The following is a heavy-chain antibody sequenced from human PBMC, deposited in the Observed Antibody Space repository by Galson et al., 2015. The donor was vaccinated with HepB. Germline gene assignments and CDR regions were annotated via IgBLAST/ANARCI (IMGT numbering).Heavy chain of an antibody. V-gene: IGHV1-58*01. CDR3: AADLGYSYGYTGGY. CDR2: IVVGSGNT. J-gene: IGHJ4*02. D-gene: IGHD5-18*01. Sequence: SVKVSCKASGFTFTSSAVQWVRQARGQRLEWIGWIVVGSGNTNYAQKFQERVTITRDMSTSTAYMELSSLRSEDTAVYYCAADLGYSYGYTGGYWGQGTLVTVSS. CDR1: GFTFTSSA.